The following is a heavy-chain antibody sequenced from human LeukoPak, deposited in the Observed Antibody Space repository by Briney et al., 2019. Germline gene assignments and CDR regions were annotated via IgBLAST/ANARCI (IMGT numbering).Heavy chain of an antibody. CDR3: ARLGDLGMDV. D-gene: IGHD3-16*01. CDR1: GDPITSGDYF. Sequence: SETLSLTCRVTGDPITSGDYFWSWVRQPPGKGLEWVGYIYHTESSYCHPSLKNPLSLSVDTSKNQFSLNLTSVTVAETARYFCARLGDLGMDVWGQGTTVSVFS. CDR2: IYHTESS. J-gene: IGHJ6*02. V-gene: IGHV4-30-4*01.